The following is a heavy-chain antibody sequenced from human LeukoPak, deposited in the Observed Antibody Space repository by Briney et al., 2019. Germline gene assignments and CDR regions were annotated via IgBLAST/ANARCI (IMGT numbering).Heavy chain of an antibody. CDR1: GGSISTNNYY. V-gene: IGHV4-39*01. D-gene: IGHD1-14*01. J-gene: IGHJ5*02. Sequence: SETLSLTCTVSGGSISTNNYYWGWIRQPPGMGLEWIGSIYYTGRTYYNPSLKSRVTISVDTSKNQFSLKLSSVTAADTAVYYCTRSFRDSPVDPWGQGTLVTISS. CDR3: TRSFRDSPVDP. CDR2: IYYTGRT.